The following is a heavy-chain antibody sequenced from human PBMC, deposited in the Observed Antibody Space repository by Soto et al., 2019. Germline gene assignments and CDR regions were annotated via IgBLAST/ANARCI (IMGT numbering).Heavy chain of an antibody. CDR1: GFTFSSYA. V-gene: IGHV3-30-3*01. Sequence: GGSLRLSCAASGFTFSSYAMHWVRQAPGKGLEWVAVISYDGSNKYYADSVKGRFTISRDNSKNTLYLQMNSLRAEDTAVYYCARDPSGPVPSNLDYWGQGTLVTVSS. CDR3: ARDPSGPVPSNLDY. D-gene: IGHD2-15*01. J-gene: IGHJ4*02. CDR2: ISYDGSNK.